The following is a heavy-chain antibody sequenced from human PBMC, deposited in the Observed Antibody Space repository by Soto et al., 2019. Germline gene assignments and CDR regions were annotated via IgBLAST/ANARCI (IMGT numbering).Heavy chain of an antibody. CDR2: IYQSGVT. V-gene: IGHV4-30-2*01. CDR3: AGTPYTSGLRFDP. CDR1: GDSYSISTYS. D-gene: IGHD1-1*01. J-gene: IGHJ5*02. Sequence: SETLSLTCNMSGDSYSISTYSWSWIRQPPGKALQWIGFIYQSGVTSYNPSLASRVSISLDRSNSQCSLKLKSVTAADTAVYFCAGTPYTSGLRFDPWGPGTLVTVSS.